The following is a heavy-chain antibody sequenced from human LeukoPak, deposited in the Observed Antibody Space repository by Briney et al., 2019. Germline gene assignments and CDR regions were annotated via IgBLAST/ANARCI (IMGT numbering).Heavy chain of an antibody. D-gene: IGHD3-10*01. CDR2: IKTKTEGGTT. CDR3: ASYGSGSHDY. V-gene: IGHV3-15*01. CDR1: RFTFSNAW. J-gene: IGHJ4*02. Sequence: GGSLRLSCAASRFTFSNAWMNWVRQAPGKGLEWVGRIKTKTEGGTTDYAAPVKGRFTISRDDSKNTVYLQMNSLKTEDTAVYYCASYGSGSHDYWGQGSLVTVSS.